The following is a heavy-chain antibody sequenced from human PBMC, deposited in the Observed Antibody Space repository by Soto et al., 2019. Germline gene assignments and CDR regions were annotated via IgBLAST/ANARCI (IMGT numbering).Heavy chain of an antibody. CDR2: INPDGTTI. J-gene: IGHJ5*02. CDR3: ARVAVGAYWFDP. V-gene: IGHV3-74*01. D-gene: IGHD2-21*01. Sequence: EVQMVECGGGLVQPGGSLRLSCAASGFTFSNYWMHWVCQAPGKGLVWVSRINPDGTTITYADSVKGRFTISRDNAQNPLYLQMNSLSAEATAVYYCARVAVGAYWFDPWSQGTLVTVSS. CDR1: GFTFSNYW.